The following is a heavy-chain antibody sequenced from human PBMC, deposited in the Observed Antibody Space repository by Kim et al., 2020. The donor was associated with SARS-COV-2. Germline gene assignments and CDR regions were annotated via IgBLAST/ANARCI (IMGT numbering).Heavy chain of an antibody. CDR1: GFTFSSYG. CDR2: IWYDGSNK. Sequence: GGSLRLSCAASGFTFSSYGMHWVRQAPGKGLEWVAVIWYDGSNKYYADSVKGRFTISRDNSKNTLYLQMNSLRAEDTAVYYCARSWIQLWAPLVYWGQGTLVTDSS. V-gene: IGHV3-33*01. J-gene: IGHJ4*02. D-gene: IGHD5-18*01. CDR3: ARSWIQLWAPLVY.